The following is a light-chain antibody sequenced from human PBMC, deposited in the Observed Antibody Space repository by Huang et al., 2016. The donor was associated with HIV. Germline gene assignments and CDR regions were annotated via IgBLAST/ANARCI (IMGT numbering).Light chain of an antibody. CDR1: QSVSTSH. CDR3: QQYGSSPRT. J-gene: IGKJ4*01. CDR2: DAS. Sequence: EIVLTQSPGTLSLSPGERAPPSCRASQSVSTSHLAWYQQKPGQAPRLLIYDASSRATGIPDRFSGSGSGTDFTLTISRLEPEDFAVYYCQQYGSSPRTFGGGTKVEIK. V-gene: IGKV3-20*01.